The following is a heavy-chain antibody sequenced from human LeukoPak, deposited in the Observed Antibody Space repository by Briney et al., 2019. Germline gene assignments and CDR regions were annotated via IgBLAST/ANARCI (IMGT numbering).Heavy chain of an antibody. V-gene: IGHV3-33*01. J-gene: IGHJ4*02. CDR1: GFTFSSYG. CDR3: ARARYSSGWSYFDY. CDR2: IWYDGSNK. Sequence: GGSLRLSCAASGFTFSSYGTHWVRQAPGKGLEWVAVIWYDGSNKYYADSVKGRFTISRDNSKNTLYLQMNSLRAEDTAVYYCARARYSSGWSYFDYWGQGTLVTVSS. D-gene: IGHD6-19*01.